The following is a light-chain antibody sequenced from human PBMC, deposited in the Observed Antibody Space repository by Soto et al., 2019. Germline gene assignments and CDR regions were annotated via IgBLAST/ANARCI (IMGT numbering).Light chain of an antibody. V-gene: IGLV1-44*01. Sequence: QSVVTQPPSASGNPGQRVTISCSGSSSNIGSNTVIWYQQLPGTAPKLLIYSNNKRPSGVPDRFSGSKSGTSASLAISGLQSEDEADYYCAAWDDSMNGWVFGGGTKLTVL. J-gene: IGLJ3*02. CDR2: SNN. CDR3: AAWDDSMNGWV. CDR1: SSNIGSNT.